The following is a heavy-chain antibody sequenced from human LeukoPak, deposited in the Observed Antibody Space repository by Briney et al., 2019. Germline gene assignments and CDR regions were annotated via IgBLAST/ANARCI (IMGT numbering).Heavy chain of an antibody. CDR1: GITFSSYA. CDR2: IYYSGST. V-gene: IGHV4-39*01. D-gene: IGHD6-6*01. CDR3: ARQKSIAARPGWFDP. Sequence: PGGSLRLSCAASGITFSSYAMTWVRQPPGKGLEWIGSIYYSGSTYYNPSLKSRVTISVDTSKNQFSLKLSSVTAADTAVYYCARQKSIAARPGWFDPWGQGTLVTVSS. J-gene: IGHJ5*02.